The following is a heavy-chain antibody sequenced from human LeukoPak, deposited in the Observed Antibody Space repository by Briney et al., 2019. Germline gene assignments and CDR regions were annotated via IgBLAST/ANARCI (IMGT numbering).Heavy chain of an antibody. CDR1: GFTFSNYG. CDR3: AKAVGTMVRGVIID. Sequence: GGSLRLSCAASGFTFSNYGMHWVRQAPGKGLEWVAVIWYDGSNKYYADSVKGRFPISRDNSKNTLYLQINSLRAEDTAVYYCAKAVGTMVRGVIIDWGQGTLVTVSS. V-gene: IGHV3-33*06. CDR2: IWYDGSNK. D-gene: IGHD3-10*01. J-gene: IGHJ4*02.